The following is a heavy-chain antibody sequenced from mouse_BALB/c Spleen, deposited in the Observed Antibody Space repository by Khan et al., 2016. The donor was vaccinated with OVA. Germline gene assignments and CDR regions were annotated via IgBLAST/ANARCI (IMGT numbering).Heavy chain of an antibody. D-gene: IGHD2-4*01. V-gene: IGHV5-6-4*01. CDR1: GFTFSSYT. Sequence: EVELVESGGGLVKPGGSLKLSCAASGFTFSSYTMPWVRQTPGKRLEWVATISSGGTYTYYVDSVEGRFTLSRDNAKNTLYLEMTSLKSEDTAIYYCTRGEGYYDNADAIDFWGQGTSVTVSS. CDR3: TRGEGYYDNADAIDF. J-gene: IGHJ4*01. CDR2: ISSGGTYT.